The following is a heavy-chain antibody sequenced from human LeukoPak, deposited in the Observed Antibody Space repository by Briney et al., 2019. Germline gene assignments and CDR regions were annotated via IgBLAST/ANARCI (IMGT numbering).Heavy chain of an antibody. CDR3: AKSASWAGATSGYDAFDI. CDR1: GFTFTIFG. V-gene: IGHV3-48*01. Sequence: GGSLRLSCAASGFTFTIFGFNWVRQAPGKVPEWVSYIDARSGITYYADSVQGRFTISRDNAQESVFLQMNSLRAEDTAVYYCAKSASWAGATSGYDAFDIWGQGTMVTVSS. J-gene: IGHJ3*02. D-gene: IGHD1-26*01. CDR2: IDARSGIT.